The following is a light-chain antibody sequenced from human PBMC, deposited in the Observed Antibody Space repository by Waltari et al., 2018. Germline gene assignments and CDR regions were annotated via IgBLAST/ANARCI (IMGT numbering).Light chain of an antibody. Sequence: SSELTQDPAVSVALGQTGRITCQGDSLRSYYAIWYQQKPGQAPVLVIYGKNNRPSGIPDRFSGSSSGNTASLTITGAQAEDEADYYCNSRDSSGNHLVFGGGTKLTVL. CDR2: GKN. V-gene: IGLV3-19*01. CDR3: NSRDSSGNHLV. CDR1: SLRSYY. J-gene: IGLJ2*01.